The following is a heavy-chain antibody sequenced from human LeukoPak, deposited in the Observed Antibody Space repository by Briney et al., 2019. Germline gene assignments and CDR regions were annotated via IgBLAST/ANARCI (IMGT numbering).Heavy chain of an antibody. CDR3: ATEWELLRFDAFDI. J-gene: IGHJ3*02. V-gene: IGHV1-24*01. CDR2: FDPEDGET. CDR1: GYTLTELS. Sequence: ASVKVSCKVSGYTLTELSMHWVRQAPGKGLEWMGGFDPEDGETIYAQKFQGRVTMTEDTSTDTAYMELSSLRSEDTAVYYCATEWELLRFDAFDIWGQGTMVTVSS. D-gene: IGHD1-26*01.